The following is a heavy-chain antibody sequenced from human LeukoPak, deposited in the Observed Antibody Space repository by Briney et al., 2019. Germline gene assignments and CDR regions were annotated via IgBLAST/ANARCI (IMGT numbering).Heavy chain of an antibody. J-gene: IGHJ4*02. CDR1: GFTFSTYS. D-gene: IGHD6-13*01. Sequence: GGSLRLSCAASGFTFSTYSMNWVRQAPGKGLEWVSSISSNFSYIHYADSVKGRFTISRDNAKNSLYLQMSSLRAEDTAVYYCARRNPGYSSSWYFNDYWGQGTLVTASS. V-gene: IGHV3-21*01. CDR3: ARRNPGYSSSWYFNDY. CDR2: ISSNFSYI.